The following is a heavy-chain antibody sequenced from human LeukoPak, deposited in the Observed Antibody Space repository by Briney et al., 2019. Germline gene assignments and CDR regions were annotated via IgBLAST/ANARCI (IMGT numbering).Heavy chain of an antibody. CDR1: GVSISSSSYY. CDR2: TYYSGST. CDR3: TAGRSDYFDF. D-gene: IGHD6-25*01. Sequence: SETLPLTCTVTGVSISSSSYYWGWIRQPPGKGLEWIGSTYYSGSTYYNSSLKSRVTISVDTSKNQFSLKLSSVTAADTAVYYCTAGRSDYFDFWGQGTLVTVSS. J-gene: IGHJ4*02. V-gene: IGHV4-39*01.